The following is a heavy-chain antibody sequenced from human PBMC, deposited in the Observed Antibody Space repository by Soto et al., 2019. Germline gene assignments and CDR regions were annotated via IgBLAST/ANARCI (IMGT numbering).Heavy chain of an antibody. CDR2: IKSKTDGGTT. D-gene: IGHD3-22*01. CDR1: GFTFSNAW. CDR3: TTGVILNIYYYYGMDV. J-gene: IGHJ6*02. V-gene: IGHV3-15*07. Sequence: EVQLVESGGGLVKPGGSLRLSCAASGFTFSNAWMNWVRQAPGKGLEWVGRIKSKTDGGTTDYAAPVKGRFTISRDDSKNTLYLQMNSLKTEDTAVYYCTTGVILNIYYYYGMDVWGQGTTVTVSS.